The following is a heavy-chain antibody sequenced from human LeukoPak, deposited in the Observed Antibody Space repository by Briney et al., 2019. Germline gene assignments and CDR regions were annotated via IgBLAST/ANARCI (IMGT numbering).Heavy chain of an antibody. CDR2: INSNSGAT. D-gene: IGHD2-15*01. CDR3: ARVEEPATSREYFQY. Sequence: ASVKVSCKASGYTFTGYYMHWVRQAPGQGLGWMGWINSNSGATNYAQNFQGRVSMTRDTSISTAYMELSRLRSDDTAVYYCARVEEPATSREYFQYWGQGTLVTVSS. CDR1: GYTFTGYY. J-gene: IGHJ1*01. V-gene: IGHV1-2*02.